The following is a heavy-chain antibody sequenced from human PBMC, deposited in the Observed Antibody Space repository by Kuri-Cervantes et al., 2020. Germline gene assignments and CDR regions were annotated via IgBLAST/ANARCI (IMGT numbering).Heavy chain of an antibody. D-gene: IGHD3-22*01. Sequence: GGSLRLSCAASGFTFSSYSMNWVRQAPGKGLEWVSYISSSSSTIYYADSVKGRFTISRDNSKNTLSLQMNSLRADDTAVYYCAKVADNSGYYGTYFDYWGQGALVTVSS. V-gene: IGHV3-48*01. CDR2: ISSSSSTI. J-gene: IGHJ4*02. CDR1: GFTFSSYS. CDR3: AKVADNSGYYGTYFDY.